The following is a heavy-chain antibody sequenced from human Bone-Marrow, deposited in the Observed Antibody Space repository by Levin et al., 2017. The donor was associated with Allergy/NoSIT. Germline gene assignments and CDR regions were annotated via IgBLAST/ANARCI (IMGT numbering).Heavy chain of an antibody. CDR1: GFTFSTYA. Sequence: PGGSLRLSCAASGFTFSTYAMTWVRQAPGKGLVWVSTISGSGGSTYYADSVKGRFTVSRDNSNNTLYLQMNSLRAEDTAVYYCTKDRPVLPTADNDGLGAWGQGTMVIVSS. CDR2: ISGSGGST. CDR3: TKDRPVLPTADNDGLGA. D-gene: IGHD3-10*01. J-gene: IGHJ3*01. V-gene: IGHV3-23*01.